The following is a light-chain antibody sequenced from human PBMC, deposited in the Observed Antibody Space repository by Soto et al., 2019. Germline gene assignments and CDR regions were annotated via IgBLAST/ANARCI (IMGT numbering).Light chain of an antibody. V-gene: IGLV2-23*01. Sequence: QSVLTQPASVSGSPEQSITISCTGTSSDVGAYNLVSWYQQHPGKAPRLIIYEGSKRPSGISHRFSGSKSGNTASLTISGLRAEDEADYYCCSYVGRNTYVFGTGTKLTVL. CDR2: EGS. CDR3: CSYVGRNTYV. CDR1: SSDVGAYNL. J-gene: IGLJ1*01.